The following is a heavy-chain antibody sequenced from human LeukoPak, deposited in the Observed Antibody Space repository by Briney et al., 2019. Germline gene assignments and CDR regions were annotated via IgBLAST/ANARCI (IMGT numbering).Heavy chain of an antibody. CDR1: GFTFSSYA. J-gene: IGHJ4*02. D-gene: IGHD6-13*01. V-gene: IGHV3-23*01. Sequence: GGSLRLSCAVSGFTFSSYAVSWVRQAPGKGLEWVSAISGSGGSTYYADSVKGRFTISTDNSKNTLYLQMNSLRAEDTAVYYCAREGSSWYGGHYFDYWGQGTLVTASS. CDR3: AREGSSWYGGHYFDY. CDR2: ISGSGGST.